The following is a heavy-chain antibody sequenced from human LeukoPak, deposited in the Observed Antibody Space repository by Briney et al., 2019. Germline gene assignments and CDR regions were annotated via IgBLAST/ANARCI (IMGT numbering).Heavy chain of an antibody. V-gene: IGHV1-69*04. CDR1: GGTFSSYA. Sequence: SVKVSCKASGGTFSSYAISWVRQAPGQGLEWMGRIIPIFGIANYAQKFQGRVTITADKSTSTAYMELSSLRSEDTAVYYCAAEYSYGFMDVRGQGTTVTVSS. CDR2: IIPIFGIA. J-gene: IGHJ6*02. D-gene: IGHD5-18*01. CDR3: AAEYSYGFMDV.